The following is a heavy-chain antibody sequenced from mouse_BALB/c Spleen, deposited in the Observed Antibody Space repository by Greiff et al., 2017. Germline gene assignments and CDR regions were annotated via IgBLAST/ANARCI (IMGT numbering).Heavy chain of an antibody. CDR1: GYSFTSYW. V-gene: IGHV1-7*01. Sequence: VKLMESGAELAKPGASVKMSCKASGYSFTSYWMHWVKQRPGQGLEWIGYINPSTGYTEYNQKFKDKATLTADKSSSTAYMQLSSLTSEDSAVYYCVSFMITTRVDYWGQGTTLTVSS. D-gene: IGHD2-4*01. CDR3: VSFMITTRVDY. J-gene: IGHJ2*01. CDR2: INPSTGYT.